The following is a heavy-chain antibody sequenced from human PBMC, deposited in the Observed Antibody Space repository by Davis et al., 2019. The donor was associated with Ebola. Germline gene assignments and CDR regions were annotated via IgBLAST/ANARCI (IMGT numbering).Heavy chain of an antibody. CDR2: ISSSSSLI. CDR3: ARDLEGWLDAGFDY. D-gene: IGHD1-14*01. Sequence: PGGSLRLSCAASGFTFSSYEMNWVRQAPGKGLEWVSYISSSSSLINYADSVKGRFTISRDNAQNSLYLQMNSLRVEDTAVYYCARDLEGWLDAGFDYWGQGTLVTVSS. CDR1: GFTFSSYE. J-gene: IGHJ4*02. V-gene: IGHV3-48*03.